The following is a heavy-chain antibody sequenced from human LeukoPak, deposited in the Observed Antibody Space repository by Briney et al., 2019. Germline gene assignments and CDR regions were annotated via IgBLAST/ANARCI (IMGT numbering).Heavy chain of an antibody. CDR3: ARGYGYYDSSGYQYTAPFDY. Sequence: PGGSLRLSCVASGFTFSSYAMSWVRQAPGKGLEWVSAISGSGGNTYYADSVKGRFTISRDDSKNTLYLQMNSLRAEDTAVYYCARGYGYYDSSGYQYTAPFDYWGQGTLVTVSS. J-gene: IGHJ4*02. V-gene: IGHV3-23*01. CDR1: GFTFSSYA. D-gene: IGHD3-22*01. CDR2: ISGSGGNT.